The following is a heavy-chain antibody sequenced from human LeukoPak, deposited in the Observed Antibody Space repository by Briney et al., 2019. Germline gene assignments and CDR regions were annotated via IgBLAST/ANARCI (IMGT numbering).Heavy chain of an antibody. CDR2: IYYSGST. J-gene: IGHJ6*02. CDR3: ARGHYYGSGSYLGPRGGMDV. V-gene: IGHV4-59*01. D-gene: IGHD3-10*01. CDR1: GGSISSYY. Sequence: SETLSLTCTVSGGSISSYYWSWIRQPPGKGLEWIGYIYYSGSTNYNPSLKSRVTISVDTSKNQFSLKLSSVTAADTAVYYCARGHYYGSGSYLGPRGGMDVWGQGTTVTVSS.